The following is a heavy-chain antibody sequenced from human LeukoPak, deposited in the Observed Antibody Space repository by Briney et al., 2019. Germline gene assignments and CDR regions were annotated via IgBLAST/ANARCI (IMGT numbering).Heavy chain of an antibody. J-gene: IGHJ4*02. D-gene: IGHD3-3*01. CDR1: GFSFSKYR. CDR2: ISKDGGTT. V-gene: IGHV3-74*03. Sequence: PGGSLRLSCEASGFSFSKYRMHWVRQAPGKGLVWVAFISKDGGTTTYVDSVRDRFIISRDNSKNILFLQMNSLKSEDTAMYYCVRASGYLHDFDFWGQGTLVTVSS. CDR3: VRASGYLHDFDF.